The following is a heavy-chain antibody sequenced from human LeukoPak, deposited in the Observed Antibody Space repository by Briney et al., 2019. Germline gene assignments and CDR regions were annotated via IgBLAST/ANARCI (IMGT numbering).Heavy chain of an antibody. V-gene: IGHV4-39*01. CDR2: IYYSGST. J-gene: IGHJ5*02. D-gene: IGHD5-12*01. CDR1: GGSISSRTYY. CDR3: ARNSSGYAFDP. Sequence: PSETLSLTCTVSGGSISSRTYYWAWIRQSPGKGLEWIGSIYYSGSTYYNPSLKSRVTISIDTSKNQFSLNLNSVTAADTAVYYCARNSSGYAFDPWGQGTLVTVSS.